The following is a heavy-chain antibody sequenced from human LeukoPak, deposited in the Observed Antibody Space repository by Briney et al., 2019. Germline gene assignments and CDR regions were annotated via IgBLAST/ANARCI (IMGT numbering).Heavy chain of an antibody. J-gene: IGHJ1*01. CDR3: AKAKAVAGTGDFQH. CDR1: GFTFDGYA. V-gene: IGHV3-9*01. Sequence: GGSLRLSCAASGFTFDGYAMHWVRQAPGKGLEWVSGISWNSGSIGYADSVKGRFTISRDNAKNSLYLQMNSLRAEDTALYYCAKAKAVAGTGDFQHWGQGTLVTVSS. D-gene: IGHD6-19*01. CDR2: ISWNSGSI.